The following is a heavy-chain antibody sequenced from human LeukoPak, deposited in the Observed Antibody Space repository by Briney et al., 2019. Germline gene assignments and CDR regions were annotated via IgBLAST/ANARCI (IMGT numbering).Heavy chain of an antibody. CDR2: ITGSGDTT. D-gene: IGHD3-9*01. V-gene: IGHV3-23*01. J-gene: IGHJ4*02. Sequence: PGASLRLSCAASGFIFRNYAMSWVRQAPGKGLEWVSAITGSGDTTYYADSVKGRFTISRDNSKNTLYVEMSTLRAEDTAVYYCAKWGDYDTLTGYYVSDFWGQGTLVTVSS. CDR3: AKWGDYDTLTGYYVSDF. CDR1: GFIFRNYA.